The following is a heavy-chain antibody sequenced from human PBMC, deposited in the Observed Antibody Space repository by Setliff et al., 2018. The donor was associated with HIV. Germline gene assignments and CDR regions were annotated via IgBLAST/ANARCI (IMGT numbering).Heavy chain of an antibody. CDR1: GYSFTTHW. CDR3: ARSIVVAGHFDY. V-gene: IGHV5-51*01. CDR2: IYPGDSHT. Sequence: PGESLKISCETSGYSFTTHWIGWVRQMPGKGLEWMGVIYPGDSHTTYSPSFQGQVTISADKSISTAYLHWSTLKASDTAMYYCARSIVVAGHFDYWGQGTLVTVSS. J-gene: IGHJ4*02. D-gene: IGHD6-19*01.